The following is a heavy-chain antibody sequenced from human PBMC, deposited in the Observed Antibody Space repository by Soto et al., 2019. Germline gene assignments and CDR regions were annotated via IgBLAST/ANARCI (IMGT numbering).Heavy chain of an antibody. CDR3: ATTYYDFWSGYYNGPGFYFEY. Sequence: ASLKVSCKTSGYTFTSYGISCVRQTNGQGLELMGWISAYNGNTNYAQKLQGRVTMTTDTSTSTAYMELRSLRSDDTAVYYCATTYYDFWSGYYNGPGFYFEYWGQGTLVTVSS. V-gene: IGHV1-18*01. CDR1: GYTFTSYG. D-gene: IGHD3-3*01. J-gene: IGHJ4*02. CDR2: ISAYNGNT.